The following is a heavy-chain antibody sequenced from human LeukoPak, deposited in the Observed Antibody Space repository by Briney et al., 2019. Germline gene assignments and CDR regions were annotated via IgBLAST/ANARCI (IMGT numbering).Heavy chain of an antibody. V-gene: IGHV4-39*07. CDR1: GGSISSSSSY. CDR3: ARERTMTSFDY. Sequence: PLETLSLSCTVSGGSISSSSSYWDWIRQPPGKGLEWIERIYYSGSTYYNPSLKSRVTISVDTSKNQFFLRLSSVTAADTAVYYCARERTMTSFDYWGLGTLVTVSS. D-gene: IGHD3-22*01. J-gene: IGHJ4*02. CDR2: IYYSGST.